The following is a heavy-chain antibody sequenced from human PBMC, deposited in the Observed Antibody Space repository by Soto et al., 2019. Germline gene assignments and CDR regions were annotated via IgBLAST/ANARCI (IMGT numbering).Heavy chain of an antibody. Sequence: EVQLVESGGGLAQPGGSLRLSCAASGFTFSTYWIHWVRQAPGKGLVWVSRINSDGSSTNYADSVKGRFTISRDNAKNTLFLQMNSLRAEDTAVYYCARDRWGGGRDMAVWGQGTTVTFSS. CDR1: GFTFSTYW. CDR3: ARDRWGGGRDMAV. V-gene: IGHV3-74*01. J-gene: IGHJ6*01. D-gene: IGHD3-10*01. CDR2: INSDGSST.